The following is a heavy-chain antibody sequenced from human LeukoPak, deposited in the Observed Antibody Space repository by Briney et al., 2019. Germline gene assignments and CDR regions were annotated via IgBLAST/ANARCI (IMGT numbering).Heavy chain of an antibody. D-gene: IGHD5-24*01. CDR1: GFTFSIHG. CDR3: ATDCGWLHFCS. Sequence: PGGSLRLSCAASGFTFSIHGMNWVRQAPGKGLEWVSGISPGADITYYAESVKGRFTISRDNSKNTLYLQINTLRAEDTAIYYCATDCGWLHFCSWGQGTLVTVSS. V-gene: IGHV3-23*01. CDR2: ISPGADIT. J-gene: IGHJ5*02.